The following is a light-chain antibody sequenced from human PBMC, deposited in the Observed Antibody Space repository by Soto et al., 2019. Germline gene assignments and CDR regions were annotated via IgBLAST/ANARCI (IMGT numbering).Light chain of an antibody. J-gene: IGKJ2*01. CDR1: RDISVY. Sequence: DIQMTQSPSSLSASVGDRVTITCQASRDISVYLNWYQQRPGKPPKLLIYDASNLQTGVPSRFXGSGSGTHFTFTISSLQPEDIATYYCQQYDNLPPYTFGQGTKLDIK. V-gene: IGKV1-33*01. CDR3: QQYDNLPPYT. CDR2: DAS.